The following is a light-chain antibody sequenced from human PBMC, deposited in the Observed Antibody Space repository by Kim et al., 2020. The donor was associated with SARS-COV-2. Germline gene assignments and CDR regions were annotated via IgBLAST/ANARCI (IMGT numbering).Light chain of an antibody. V-gene: IGLV1-40*01. Sequence: QSVLTQPPSVSGAPGQRVTISCTGSSSNIGAGYDIHWYQQLPGTAPKLLIYGNTNRPSGVPDRFSGSKSGTSASLAITGLQPEDEADYYCQSYDDSLSAYVFATGTKVTVL. CDR2: GNT. J-gene: IGLJ1*01. CDR1: SSNIGAGYD. CDR3: QSYDDSLSAYV.